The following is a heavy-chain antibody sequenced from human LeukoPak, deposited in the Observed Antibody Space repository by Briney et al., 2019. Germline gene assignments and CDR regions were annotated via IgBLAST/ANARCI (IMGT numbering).Heavy chain of an antibody. V-gene: IGHV4-39*07. Sequence: SETLSLTCTVSGGSISSGSYYWSWIRQPPGKGLEWIGSIYYSGSTYYNPSLKSRVTISVDTSKNQFSLKLSSVTAADTAVYYCARGYSSSWLPVDYWGQGTLVTVSS. CDR3: ARGYSSSWLPVDY. J-gene: IGHJ4*02. D-gene: IGHD6-13*01. CDR2: IYYSGST. CDR1: GGSISSGSYY.